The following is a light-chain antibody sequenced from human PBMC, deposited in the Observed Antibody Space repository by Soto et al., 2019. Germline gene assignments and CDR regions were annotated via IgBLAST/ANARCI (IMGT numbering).Light chain of an antibody. CDR1: SGDVGGYNL. Sequence: QSVLTQPASVSGSPGQSITIPCTGTSGDVGGYNLVSWYQQHPGKAPKLMIYEVTERPSGVSNRFSGSKSGNTASLTISGLQPDDEADYYCCSYAGNSEVFGTWTKVTVL. CDR2: EVT. V-gene: IGLV2-23*02. J-gene: IGLJ1*01. CDR3: CSYAGNSEV.